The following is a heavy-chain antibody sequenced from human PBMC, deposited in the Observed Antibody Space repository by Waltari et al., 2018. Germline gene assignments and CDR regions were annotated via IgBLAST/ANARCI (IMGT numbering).Heavy chain of an antibody. J-gene: IGHJ4*02. CDR2: ISGSGGST. CDR3: AKTRDESSSYYFDY. CDR1: GFTFSSYA. V-gene: IGHV3-23*01. Sequence: EVQLLESGGGLVQPGGSLRLSCAASGFTFSSYAMSWVRQAPGKGLEWVSGISGSGGSTYYADSVKGRFTTSRDNSKNTLYLQMNSLRAEDTAVYYCAKTRDESSSYYFDYWGQGTLVTVSS. D-gene: IGHD6-6*01.